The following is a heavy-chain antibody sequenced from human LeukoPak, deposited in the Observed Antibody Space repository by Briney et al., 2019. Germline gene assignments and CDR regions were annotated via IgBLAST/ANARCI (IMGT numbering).Heavy chain of an antibody. Sequence: GGSLRLSCAASGFTFSSYGMHWVRQAPGKGLEWVAVIWYDGSNKYYADSVKGRFTISRDNSKNTLYLQMNSLRAEDTAVYYCTRGVTVAGPFDYWGQGTLVTVSS. D-gene: IGHD6-19*01. J-gene: IGHJ4*02. CDR1: GFTFSSYG. CDR2: IWYDGSNK. V-gene: IGHV3-33*01. CDR3: TRGVTVAGPFDY.